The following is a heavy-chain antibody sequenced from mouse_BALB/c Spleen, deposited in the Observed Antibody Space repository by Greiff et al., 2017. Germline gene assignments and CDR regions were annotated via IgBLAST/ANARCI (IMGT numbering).Heavy chain of an antibody. V-gene: IGHV1-82*01. D-gene: IGHD3-1*01. Sequence: VQLQQSGPELVKPGASVKISCKASGYAFSSSWMNWVKQRPGQGLEWIGRIYPGDGDTNYNGKFKGKATLTADKSSSTAYMQLSSLTSVDSAVYFCARGLLLDYWGQGTTLTVSS. CDR1: GYAFSSSW. CDR2: IYPGDGDT. J-gene: IGHJ2*01. CDR3: ARGLLLDY.